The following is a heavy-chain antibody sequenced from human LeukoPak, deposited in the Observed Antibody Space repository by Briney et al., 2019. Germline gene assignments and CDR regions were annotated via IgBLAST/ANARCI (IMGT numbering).Heavy chain of an antibody. CDR1: GFTFSIYG. CDR2: ISANGGTT. Sequence: GGSLRLSYAASGFTFSIYGMSWVRQAPGKGLEWVSAISANGGTTYYADSVKGRFTISRDNSKNTLYLQMNSLRAEDTAVYYCAKDLYWGFDYWGQGTLVTVSS. CDR3: AKDLYWGFDY. J-gene: IGHJ4*02. D-gene: IGHD7-27*01. V-gene: IGHV3-23*01.